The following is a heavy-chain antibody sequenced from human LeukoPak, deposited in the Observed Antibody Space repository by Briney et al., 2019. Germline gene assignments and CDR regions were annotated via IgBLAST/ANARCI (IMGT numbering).Heavy chain of an antibody. CDR2: IYTSGST. CDR3: AGTLNYYDSSGYYPFDY. J-gene: IGHJ4*02. D-gene: IGHD3-22*01. CDR1: GGSISSYY. Sequence: SETLSLTCTVSGGSISSYYWSWIRQPPGKGLEWIGYIYTSGSTNYNPSLKSRVTISVDTSKNQFSLKLSSVTAADTAVYYCAGTLNYYDSSGYYPFDYWGQGTPVTVSS. V-gene: IGHV4-4*09.